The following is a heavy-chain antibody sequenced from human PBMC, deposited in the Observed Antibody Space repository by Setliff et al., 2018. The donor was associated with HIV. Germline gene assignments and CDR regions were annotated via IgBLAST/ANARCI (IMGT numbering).Heavy chain of an antibody. V-gene: IGHV4-59*12. CDR2: IYYSGST. CDR3: ARGRYFRDISDSLFDF. D-gene: IGHD2-21*01. Sequence: SETLSLTCTVSGGSISSYYWSWIRQPPGKGLEWIGYIYYSGSTYYNPSLESRLIMSVDPSKNQFSLKLTSVTAADTAVYYCARGRYFRDISDSLFDFWGQGTLVTVSS. J-gene: IGHJ4*02. CDR1: GGSISSYY.